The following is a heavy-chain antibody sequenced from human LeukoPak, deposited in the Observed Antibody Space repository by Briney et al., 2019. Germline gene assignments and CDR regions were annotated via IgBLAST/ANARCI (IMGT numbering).Heavy chain of an antibody. V-gene: IGHV3-48*04. CDR1: GFTFSSYS. J-gene: IGHJ4*02. CDR2: ISSSSSTI. CDR3: ARAGQSDY. Sequence: GGSLRLSCAASGFTFSSYSMNWVRRAPGKGLEWISYISSSSSTIYYADSVKGRFTTSRDNAKNSLFLQVNSLRAEDTAVYYCARAGQSDYWGQGTLVTVSS.